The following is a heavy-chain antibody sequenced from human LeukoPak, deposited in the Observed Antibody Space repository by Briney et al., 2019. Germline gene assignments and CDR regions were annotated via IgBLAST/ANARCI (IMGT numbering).Heavy chain of an antibody. V-gene: IGHV3-23*01. Sequence: GVSLRLSCAASGFTFSSYAMSWLRQSPGKGLEWVSAISYSGDSTYYADSVKGRFTISRDNSKNTLYLQMNSLRAEDTAVYYCAKVREVDIVVVVAARYYYFDYWGQGTLVTVSS. D-gene: IGHD2-15*01. J-gene: IGHJ4*02. CDR3: AKVREVDIVVVVAARYYYFDY. CDR2: ISYSGDST. CDR1: GFTFSSYA.